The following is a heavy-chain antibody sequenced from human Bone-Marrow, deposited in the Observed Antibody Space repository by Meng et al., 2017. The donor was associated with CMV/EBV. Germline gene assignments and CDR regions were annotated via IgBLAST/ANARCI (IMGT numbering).Heavy chain of an antibody. CDR1: DSSISSHYF. CDR2: ISHSGYA. D-gene: IGHD1-1*01. CDR3: ARAERFSKRFDP. V-gene: IGHV4-38-2*02. Sequence: GSLRLSCTVSDSSISSHYFWAWIRQSPEEGLEWIGTISHSGYAYYNPSLMSRVTMSVDTSKSQFSLQLNSVTPEDTAVYYCARAERFSKRFDPWGQGTLVTVSS. J-gene: IGHJ5*02.